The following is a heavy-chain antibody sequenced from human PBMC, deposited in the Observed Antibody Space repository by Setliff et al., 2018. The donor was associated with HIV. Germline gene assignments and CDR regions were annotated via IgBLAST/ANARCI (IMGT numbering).Heavy chain of an antibody. V-gene: IGHV4-34*01. D-gene: IGHD4-17*01. CDR1: GASFSGNY. CDR2: INHSGST. CDR3: AKGAGFYGDYTFDH. Sequence: SETLSLTCAVYGASFSGNYWSWIRQPPGKGLEWIGEINHSGSTNYNPSLQSRVTISMVASRNQFPLKVTSVTAADTAVYYCAKGAGFYGDYTFDHWGQGRQVTVSS. J-gene: IGHJ4*02.